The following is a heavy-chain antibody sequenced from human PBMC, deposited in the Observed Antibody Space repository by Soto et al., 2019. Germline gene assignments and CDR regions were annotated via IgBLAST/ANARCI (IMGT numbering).Heavy chain of an antibody. CDR1: GGSIRSRSYY. CDR3: ARHISYYYYGMDV. D-gene: IGHD1-20*01. V-gene: IGHV4-39*01. Sequence: SESLSLTCTVSGGSIRSRSYYWGWRRQPPGKSIEWIGSIYYSGSTYNKQSLKSPVTIPVDTSKNQFSLKLSSVTAADTAVYYCARHISYYYYGMDVWGQGT. CDR2: IYYSGST. J-gene: IGHJ6*02.